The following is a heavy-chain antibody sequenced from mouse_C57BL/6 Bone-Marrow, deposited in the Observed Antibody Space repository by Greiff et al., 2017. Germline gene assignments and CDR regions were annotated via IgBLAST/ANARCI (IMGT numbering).Heavy chain of an antibody. J-gene: IGHJ2*01. Sequence: QVQLQQPGAELVKPGASVKMSCKASGYTFTSYWITWVKQRPGQGLEWIGDIYPTSGRTNYNEKFKSKAILTVDTSSNPAYVQLSSLTSEDSAVFYCARSGPLGRSFDYWGQGTTRTVSS. V-gene: IGHV1-55*01. CDR1: GYTFTSYW. D-gene: IGHD4-1*01. CDR3: ARSGPLGRSFDY. CDR2: IYPTSGRT.